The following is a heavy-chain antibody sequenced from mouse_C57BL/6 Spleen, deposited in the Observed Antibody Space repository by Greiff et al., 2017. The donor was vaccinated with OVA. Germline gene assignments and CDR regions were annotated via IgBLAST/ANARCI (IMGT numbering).Heavy chain of an antibody. CDR2: IYWDDDK. CDR3: AGFTTVVPIFDY. D-gene: IGHD1-1*01. J-gene: IGHJ2*01. Sequence: VKLMESGPGILQSSQTLSLTCSFSGFSLSTSGMGVSWIRQPSGKGLEWLAHIYWDDDKRYNPSMKSRLTISKDTSRNQVFLKITSVDTADTATYYCAGFTTVVPIFDYWGQGTTLTVSS. V-gene: IGHV8-12*01. CDR1: GFSLSTSGMG.